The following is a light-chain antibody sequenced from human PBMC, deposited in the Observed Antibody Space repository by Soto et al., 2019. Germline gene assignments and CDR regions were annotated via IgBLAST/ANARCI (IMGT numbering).Light chain of an antibody. CDR1: QSVSSSY. V-gene: IGKV3-20*01. CDR2: GTS. CDR3: EQDSSSPPET. J-gene: IGKJ1*01. Sequence: EIVLTQSPGTLSLSPGERATLSCRASQSVSSSYLAWYQQKPGQAPRLLIYGTSNRATGIPDRFSGSGSGTDFTLTISGLQSDDFAVYYCEQDSSSPPETFGRGTKVDIK.